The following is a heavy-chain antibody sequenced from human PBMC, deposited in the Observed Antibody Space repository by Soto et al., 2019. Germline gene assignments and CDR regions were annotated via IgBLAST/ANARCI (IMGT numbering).Heavy chain of an antibody. Sequence: QVQLQESGPGLVKPSETLSLTCTVSGGSVSSGSYYWSWIRQPPGKGLEWIGYIYYSGSTNYNPSLKIRVTISVDTSKNQFSLKLSSVTAADTAVYYCARDVTIFGVPIRDWFDPWGQGTLVTVSS. D-gene: IGHD3-3*01. CDR3: ARDVTIFGVPIRDWFDP. CDR2: IYYSGST. CDR1: GGSVSSGSYY. J-gene: IGHJ5*02. V-gene: IGHV4-61*01.